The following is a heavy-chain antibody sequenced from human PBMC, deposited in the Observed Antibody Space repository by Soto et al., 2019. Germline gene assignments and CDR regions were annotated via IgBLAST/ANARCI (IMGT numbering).Heavy chain of an antibody. Sequence: GESLKISCQGSVYSFANSWIGWVRQMPGKGLEWMGIIYPGDSDTRYSPSFQGQVTISADKSISTAYLQWSSLKASDSAIYYCARHVDTAMITANFDSWGQGTLVTVSS. CDR1: VYSFANSW. D-gene: IGHD5-18*01. V-gene: IGHV5-51*01. J-gene: IGHJ4*02. CDR3: ARHVDTAMITANFDS. CDR2: IYPGDSDT.